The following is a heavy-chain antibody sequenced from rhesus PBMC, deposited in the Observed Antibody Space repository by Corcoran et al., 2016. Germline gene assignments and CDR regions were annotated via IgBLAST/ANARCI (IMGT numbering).Heavy chain of an antibody. CDR2: IYGSGGRN. V-gene: IGHV4S14*01. Sequence: QVQLQESGPGLVKPSETLSLTCAVSGYSISSGYYWGWIRQPPGKGLEWIGSIYGSGGRNYLNPSLKSRVTISTDTSKNQVSLKLSSVTAADTAVYYCARRLATVTLSYFDYWGQGVLVTVSS. CDR3: ARRLATVTLSYFDY. D-gene: IGHD5-36*02. J-gene: IGHJ4*01. CDR1: GYSISSGYY.